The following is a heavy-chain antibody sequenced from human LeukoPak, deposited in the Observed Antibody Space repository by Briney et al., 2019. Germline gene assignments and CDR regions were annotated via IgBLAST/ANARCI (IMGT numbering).Heavy chain of an antibody. CDR2: ISSSSSYI. V-gene: IGHV3-21*01. CDR3: ATGGQLVPLNY. Sequence: GRSLRLSCAASGFTFSSYSMNWVRQAPGKGLEWVSSISSSSSYIYYADSVKGRFTISRDNAKSSLYLQMNSLRAEDTAVYYCATGGQLVPLNYWGQGTLVTVSS. D-gene: IGHD6-6*01. J-gene: IGHJ4*02. CDR1: GFTFSSYS.